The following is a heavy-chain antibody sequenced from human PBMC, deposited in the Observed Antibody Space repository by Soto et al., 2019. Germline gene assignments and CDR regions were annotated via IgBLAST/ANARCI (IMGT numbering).Heavy chain of an antibody. CDR3: ASPSAVAYYNGLDV. CDR2: IYPGDSGS. V-gene: IGHV5-51*01. D-gene: IGHD2-21*01. Sequence: RGESLKIPCKGSGYNFPNFWIAWVRQTSGKGLEWMGIIYPGDSGSKYSPSFQGQVTFSADKSVSTAYLQWSSLEASDTAIYYCASPSAVAYYNGLDVWGQGTTVTVSS. J-gene: IGHJ6*02. CDR1: GYNFPNFW.